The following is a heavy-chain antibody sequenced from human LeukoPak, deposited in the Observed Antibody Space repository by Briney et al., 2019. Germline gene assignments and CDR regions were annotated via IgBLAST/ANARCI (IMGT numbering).Heavy chain of an antibody. D-gene: IGHD3-10*02. Sequence: GESLKISCKGSGYSFTSYWIGWVRQMPGKGLEWMGIIYPGDSDTRYSPSFQGQVTISADKSISTAYLQWSSLKASDTTMYYCAIFLRGVFGELLGHFDYWGQGTLVTVSS. CDR3: AIFLRGVFGELLGHFDY. CDR2: IYPGDSDT. J-gene: IGHJ4*02. CDR1: GYSFTSYW. V-gene: IGHV5-51*01.